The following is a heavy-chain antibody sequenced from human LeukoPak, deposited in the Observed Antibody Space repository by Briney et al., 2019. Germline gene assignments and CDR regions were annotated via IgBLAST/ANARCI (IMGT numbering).Heavy chain of an antibody. J-gene: IGHJ4*02. Sequence: GGSLRLSCAASGFTFSSYAMSWVRQAPGKGLEWVSAISGSGGSTYYADSVKGRFTISRDNSKNTLYLQMNSLRAEDTAVYYCAKDGRLNYDILTGYYTGASHFDYWGQGTLVTVSS. CDR3: AKDGRLNYDILTGYYTGASHFDY. D-gene: IGHD3-9*01. CDR2: ISGSGGST. V-gene: IGHV3-23*01. CDR1: GFTFSSYA.